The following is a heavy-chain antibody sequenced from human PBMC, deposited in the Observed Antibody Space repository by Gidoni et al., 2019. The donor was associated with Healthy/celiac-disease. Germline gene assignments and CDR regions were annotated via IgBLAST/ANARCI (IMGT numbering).Heavy chain of an antibody. CDR3: AKGDAFYYDY. Sequence: EVQLLESGGGLVQPGGCLRLSCSASGCTFSSYAMSWVRQAPGKGLGCVSAIRGSGGSTYYADSVKGRFTISRDNSKNTLYLQMNSLRAEDTAVYYCAKGDAFYYDYWGQGTLVTVSS. CDR2: IRGSGGST. D-gene: IGHD3-3*02. J-gene: IGHJ4*02. CDR1: GCTFSSYA. V-gene: IGHV3-23*01.